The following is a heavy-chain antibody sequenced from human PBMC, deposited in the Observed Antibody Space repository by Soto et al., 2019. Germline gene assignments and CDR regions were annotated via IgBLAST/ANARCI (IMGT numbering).Heavy chain of an antibody. CDR1: GGSISSGDYY. D-gene: IGHD6-19*01. CDR2: IQHNGNT. V-gene: IGHV4-31*03. J-gene: IGHJ5*02. Sequence: QVELQETGPGLVKPSQTLSLMCTVPGGSISSGDYYWSWMGQRPGKGLEWIGDIQHNGNTHHKPSLKSRLTMSVATYNNHFSLKLTSVTAPDTARYYCARDHSHGWYSWCDPWGHGTLVTVSS. CDR3: ARDHSHGWYSWCDP.